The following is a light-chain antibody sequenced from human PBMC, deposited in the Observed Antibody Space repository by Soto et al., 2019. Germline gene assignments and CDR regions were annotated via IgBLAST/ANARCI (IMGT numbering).Light chain of an antibody. CDR1: QDISNY. J-gene: IGKJ5*01. V-gene: IGKV1-27*01. CDR2: GAS. Sequence: DIQMTQSPSSLSASVGDRVTITCRASQDISNYLAWYQQKPGKVPKLLIYGASTLHSGVPSRFSGSGSGTEFTLTISSLQPDDFATYYCQQYNSYPITFGQGTRLEI. CDR3: QQYNSYPIT.